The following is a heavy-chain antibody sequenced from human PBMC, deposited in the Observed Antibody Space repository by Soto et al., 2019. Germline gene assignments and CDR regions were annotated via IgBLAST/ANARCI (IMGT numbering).Heavy chain of an antibody. V-gene: IGHV3-53*01. CDR3: VSTMVVDAFDI. D-gene: IGHD2-15*01. CDR2: IYSGGST. Sequence: GGSLRLSCAASGFTVSSNYMSWVRQAPGKGLEWVSVIYSGGSTYYADSVKGRFTISRDNSKNTLYLQMNSLRAEDTAVYYCVSTMVVDAFDIWGQGTMVTV. J-gene: IGHJ3*02. CDR1: GFTVSSNY.